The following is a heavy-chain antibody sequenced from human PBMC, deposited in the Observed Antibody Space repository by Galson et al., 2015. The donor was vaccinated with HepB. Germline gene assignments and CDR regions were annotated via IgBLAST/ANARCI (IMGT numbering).Heavy chain of an antibody. CDR1: GFTFSSYW. J-gene: IGHJ6*02. CDR3: ASTLVTDSSSWYTPSRYYHYYGMDV. D-gene: IGHD6-13*01. CDR2: IKQDGSEK. V-gene: IGHV3-7*03. Sequence: SLRLSCAASGFTFSSYWMSWVRQAPGKGLEWVANIKQDGSEKYYVDSVKGRFTISRDNAKNSLYLQMNSLRAEDTAVYYCASTLVTDSSSWYTPSRYYHYYGMDVWGQGTTVTVSS.